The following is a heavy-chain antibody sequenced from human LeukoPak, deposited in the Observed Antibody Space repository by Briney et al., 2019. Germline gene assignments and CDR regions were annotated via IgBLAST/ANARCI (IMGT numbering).Heavy chain of an antibody. CDR2: ISSSSSTI. V-gene: IGHV3-48*01. J-gene: IGHJ6*03. CDR1: GFTFSSYS. CDR3: ARGPHYYYYYMDV. Sequence: PGGSLRLSCAASGFTFSSYSTNWVRQAPGKGLEWVSYISSSSSTIYYADSVKGRFTISRDNAKNSLYLQMNSLRAEDTAVYYCARGPHYYYYYMDVWGKGTTVTVSS.